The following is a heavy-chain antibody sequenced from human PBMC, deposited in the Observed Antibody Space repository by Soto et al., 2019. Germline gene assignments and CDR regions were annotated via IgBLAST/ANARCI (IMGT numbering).Heavy chain of an antibody. Sequence: ASVKVSCKASGYTFTSYGISWVRQAPGQGLEWMGWISAYNGNTNYAQKLQGRVTMTTDTSTSTAYMELRSLRSDDTAVYYCASDWVVTDAFDIWGQGTMVPVSS. CDR2: ISAYNGNT. CDR3: ASDWVVTDAFDI. V-gene: IGHV1-18*04. J-gene: IGHJ3*02. CDR1: GYTFTSYG. D-gene: IGHD2-15*01.